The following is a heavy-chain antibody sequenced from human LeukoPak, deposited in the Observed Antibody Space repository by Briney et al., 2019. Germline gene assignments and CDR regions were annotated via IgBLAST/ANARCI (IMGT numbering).Heavy chain of an antibody. CDR3: AKDRAGEQENSYEGPDH. D-gene: IGHD5-18*01. V-gene: IGHV3-30*18. CDR1: GFTFCIAS. Sequence: TGRSLRLSSAAPGFTFCIASMHRVRQAPGKGLEWVAVISYDGSNKYYADSVKGRFTISRDNSKNTLYLQMNSLRAEDTAVYYCAKDRAGEQENSYEGPDHWGQGTLVTVSS. CDR2: ISYDGSNK. J-gene: IGHJ4*02.